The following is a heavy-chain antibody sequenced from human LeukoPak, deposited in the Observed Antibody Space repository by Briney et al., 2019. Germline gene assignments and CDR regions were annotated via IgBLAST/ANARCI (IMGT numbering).Heavy chain of an antibody. CDR2: ISSGANTI. CDR3: AKGTGYYYYYGMDV. D-gene: IGHD3/OR15-3a*01. CDR1: GFTFSNYE. J-gene: IGHJ6*02. Sequence: GGSLRLSCAASGFTFSNYEMNWVRQAPGKGLEWVSYISSGANTIYYADSVKGRFTISRDNSKNTLYLQMNSLRAEDTAVYYCAKGTGYYYYYGMDVWGQGTTVTVSS. V-gene: IGHV3-48*03.